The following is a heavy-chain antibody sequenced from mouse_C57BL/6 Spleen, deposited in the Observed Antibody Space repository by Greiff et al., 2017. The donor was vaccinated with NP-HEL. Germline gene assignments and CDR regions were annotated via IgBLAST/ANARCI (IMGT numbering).Heavy chain of an antibody. D-gene: IGHD2-5*01. CDR1: GYTFTSYW. CDR3: ARREFAYYSNLGYFDV. CDR2: IYPSDSET. V-gene: IGHV1-61*01. Sequence: VQLQQPGAELVRPGSSVKLSCKASGYTFTSYWMDWVKQRPGQGLEWIGNIYPSDSETHYNQKFKDKATLTVDKSSSTAYMQLSSLTSEDSAVYYCARREFAYYSNLGYFDVWGTGTTVTVSS. J-gene: IGHJ1*03.